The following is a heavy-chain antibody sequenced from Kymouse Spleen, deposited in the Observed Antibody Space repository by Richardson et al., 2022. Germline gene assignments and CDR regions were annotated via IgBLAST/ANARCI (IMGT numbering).Heavy chain of an antibody. Sequence: EVQLVESGGGLVKPGGSLRLSCAASGFTFSNAWMSWVRQAPGKGLEWVGRIKSKTDGGTTDYAAPVKGRFTISRDDSKNTLYLQMNSLKTEDTAVYYCTTETYYYGSGSYYNSYYYYGMDVWGQGTTVTVSS. CDR1: GFTFSNAW. D-gene: IGHD3-10*01. CDR2: IKSKTDGGTT. J-gene: IGHJ6*02. CDR3: TTETYYYGSGSYYNSYYYYGMDV. V-gene: IGHV3-15*01.